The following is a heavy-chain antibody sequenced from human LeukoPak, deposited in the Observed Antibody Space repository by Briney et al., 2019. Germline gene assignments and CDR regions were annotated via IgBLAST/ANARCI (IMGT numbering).Heavy chain of an antibody. V-gene: IGHV1-46*01. J-gene: IGHJ5*02. D-gene: IGHD3-3*01. Sequence: ASVKVSCKASGYIFTRFFLDWVQQAPGQGPEWMGIINPRTGSTTYAQKFQDRVTMTSDMSTSTVYIELSGLTFEDTAVYYCVRGLKIFGVAIPASWGQGTLVTVSS. CDR2: INPRTGST. CDR1: GYIFTRFF. CDR3: VRGLKIFGVAIPAS.